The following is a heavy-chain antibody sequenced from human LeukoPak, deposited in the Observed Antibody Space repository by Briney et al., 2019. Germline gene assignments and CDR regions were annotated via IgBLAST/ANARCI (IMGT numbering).Heavy chain of an antibody. Sequence: PGGSLRLSCAASEFTFSSYSMNWVRQAPGKGLEWVSYMSSVTRTIYYADSVKGRFTISRDNAKKSLYLQMNSLRDEDTAVYYCARGYCSSTRCYEDAFDIWGQGTMVTVSS. V-gene: IGHV3-48*02. D-gene: IGHD2-2*01. J-gene: IGHJ3*02. CDR1: EFTFSSYS. CDR2: MSSVTRTI. CDR3: ARGYCSSTRCYEDAFDI.